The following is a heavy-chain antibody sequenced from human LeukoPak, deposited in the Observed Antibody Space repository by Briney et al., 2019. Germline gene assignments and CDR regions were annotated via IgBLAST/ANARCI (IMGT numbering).Heavy chain of an antibody. Sequence: PSETLSLTCTVSGGSISSSSYYWGWIRQPPGKGLEWIGSIYYSGSTYYNPSLKSRVTISVDTSKNQFSLKLSSVTAADTAVYYCARLLGYCSSTSCYTPLYYYYYMDVWGKGTTVTVSS. CDR3: ARLLGYCSSTSCYTPLYYYYYMDV. J-gene: IGHJ6*03. CDR1: GGSISSSSYY. CDR2: IYYSGST. D-gene: IGHD2-2*02. V-gene: IGHV4-39*01.